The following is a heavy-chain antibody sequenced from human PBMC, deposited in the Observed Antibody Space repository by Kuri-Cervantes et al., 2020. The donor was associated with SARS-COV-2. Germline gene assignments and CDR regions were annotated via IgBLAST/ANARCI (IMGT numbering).Heavy chain of an antibody. CDR3: ARTFSGSYWGYFDY. CDR1: GFTFSSYG. CDR2: ITRSSVYI. Sequence: GESLKISCAASGFTFSSYGMHWVRQAPGKGLEWVSSITRSSVYISYADSLKGRFTISRDNAKNSLYLQMNSLRDEDTAVYYCARTFSGSYWGYFDYWGQGTLVTVSS. V-gene: IGHV3-21*01. J-gene: IGHJ4*02. D-gene: IGHD1-26*01.